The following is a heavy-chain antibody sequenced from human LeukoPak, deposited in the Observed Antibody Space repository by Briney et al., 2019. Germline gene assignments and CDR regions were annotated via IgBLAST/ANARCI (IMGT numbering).Heavy chain of an antibody. CDR1: GGSISSIGYY. CDR2: IYTSGST. CDR3: ARHGILTGYSHFDY. Sequence: SETLSLTCTVSGGSISSIGYYWSWIRQPAGTGLEWIGRIYTSGSTNYNPSLKSRVTISVDTSKNQFSLKLSSVTAADTAVYYCARHGILTGYSHFDYWGQGTLVTVSS. V-gene: IGHV4-61*02. D-gene: IGHD3-9*01. J-gene: IGHJ4*02.